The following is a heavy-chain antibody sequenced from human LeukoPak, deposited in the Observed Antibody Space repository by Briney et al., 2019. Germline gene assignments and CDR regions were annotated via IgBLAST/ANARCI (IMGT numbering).Heavy chain of an antibody. CDR1: GGSISSYY. CDR3: ARGLVPAVYGSFDI. J-gene: IGHJ3*02. Sequence: SETLSLTCTVSGGSISSYYWSWIRQPPGKGLEWIGYIYYSGSTNYNPSLKSRVTISVDTSKNQFSLKLSSVTAADTAVYYCARGLVPAVYGSFDIWGQGTMVTVSS. D-gene: IGHD2-2*01. CDR2: IYYSGST. V-gene: IGHV4-59*08.